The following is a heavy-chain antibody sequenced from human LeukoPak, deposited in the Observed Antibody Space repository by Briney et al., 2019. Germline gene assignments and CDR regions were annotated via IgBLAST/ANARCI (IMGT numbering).Heavy chain of an antibody. Sequence: LSLTCAVYGGSFSGYYWSWIRQAPGKGLEWVSYISSSGSTIYYADSVKGRFTISRDNAKNSLYLQMNSPRAEDTAVYYCARETTALDAFDVWGQGTMVTVSS. V-gene: IGHV3-11*01. CDR2: ISSSGSTI. J-gene: IGHJ3*01. CDR3: ARETTALDAFDV. D-gene: IGHD4-4*01. CDR1: GGSFSGYY.